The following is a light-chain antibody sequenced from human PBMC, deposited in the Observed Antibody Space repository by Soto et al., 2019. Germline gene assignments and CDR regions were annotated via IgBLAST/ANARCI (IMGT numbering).Light chain of an antibody. CDR1: QSVSSK. V-gene: IGKV3-15*01. Sequence: EMVLTQSPGTLSLSPGEGATLSCRASQSVSSKLAWYQQKPGQAPRLLIYGASTRATGIPARFSGSGSGTEFTLIISSLQSEDSAVYYCQQYNSWLWTFGQGTKVDI. CDR2: GAS. J-gene: IGKJ1*01. CDR3: QQYNSWLWT.